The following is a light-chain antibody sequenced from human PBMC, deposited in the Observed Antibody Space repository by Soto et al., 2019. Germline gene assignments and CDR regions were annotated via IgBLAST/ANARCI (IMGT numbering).Light chain of an antibody. J-gene: IGKJ5*01. CDR1: QSISSW. CDR3: QQRSNWPPLT. V-gene: IGKV1-5*01. Sequence: DIQMTQSPSTLSASVGDRVTITCRASQSISSWLAWYQQKPGKAPKLLIQDASSLETGVPSRFSGSGSGTEFTLTISSLQPEDFAVYYCQQRSNWPPLTFGQGTRLEIK. CDR2: DAS.